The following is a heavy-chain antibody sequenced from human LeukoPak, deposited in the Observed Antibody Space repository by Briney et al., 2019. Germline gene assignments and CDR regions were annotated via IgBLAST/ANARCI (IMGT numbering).Heavy chain of an antibody. CDR2: INPSGGST. CDR3: ARHYCSGGSCYSGRFDY. Sequence: GASVKVSCKASGYTFTSYYMHWVRQAPGQGLEWMGIINPSGGSTSYAQKFQGRVTMTRDTSTSTVYMELSSLRSEDTAVYYCARHYCSGGSCYSGRFDYWAREPWSPSPQ. J-gene: IGHJ4*02. CDR1: GYTFTSYY. V-gene: IGHV1-46*01. D-gene: IGHD2-15*01.